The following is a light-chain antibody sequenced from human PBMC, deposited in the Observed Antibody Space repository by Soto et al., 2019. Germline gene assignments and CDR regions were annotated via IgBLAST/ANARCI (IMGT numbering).Light chain of an antibody. Sequence: EIVLTQSPATLSLSPGERGTLSCRASESVTDYLAWYQQKPGQAPRLLVYDVSNRAAGIPTRFSGGGSGTDFTLTIINVEPEDFAVYYCQQRNDWPWTFGQGTKVDIK. V-gene: IGKV3-11*01. CDR2: DVS. CDR3: QQRNDWPWT. J-gene: IGKJ1*01. CDR1: ESVTDY.